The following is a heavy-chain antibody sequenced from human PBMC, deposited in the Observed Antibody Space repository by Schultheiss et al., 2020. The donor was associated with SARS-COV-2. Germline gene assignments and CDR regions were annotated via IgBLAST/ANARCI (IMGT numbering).Heavy chain of an antibody. J-gene: IGHJ6*02. CDR2: IGTAGDP. V-gene: IGHV3-13*05. CDR1: GFTFSSYD. CDR3: ARVVGSPLQLWPRDGMDV. Sequence: GESLKISCAASGFTFSSYDMHWVRQATGKGLEWVSAIGTAGDPYYPGSVKGRFTISRDNSKNTLYLQMNSLRAEDTAVYYCARVVGSPLQLWPRDGMDVWGQGTTVTVSS. D-gene: IGHD5-18*01.